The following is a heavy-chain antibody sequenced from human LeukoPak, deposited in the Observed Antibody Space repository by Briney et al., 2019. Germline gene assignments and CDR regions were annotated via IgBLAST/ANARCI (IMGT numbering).Heavy chain of an antibody. Sequence: SETLSLTCTVSDGSISSGSYYWSWIRQPAGKGLEWIGRIYTRGSINYNPSLKSRVTISIDTSKNQFSLKLSSVTAADTAVYYCASGDILTGYPNDYWGQGTLVTVSS. CDR3: ASGDILTGYPNDY. CDR2: IYTRGSI. J-gene: IGHJ4*02. D-gene: IGHD3-9*01. CDR1: DGSISSGSYY. V-gene: IGHV4-61*02.